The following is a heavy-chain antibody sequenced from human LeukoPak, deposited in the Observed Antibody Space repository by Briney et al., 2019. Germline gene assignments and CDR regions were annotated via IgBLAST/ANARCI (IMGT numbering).Heavy chain of an antibody. CDR1: GGTFSSYA. J-gene: IGHJ4*02. Sequence: SVKVSCKASGGTFSSYAISWVRQAPGQGLEWMGGIIPIFGTANYAQKFQGRVTITADKSTSTAYMKLSSLRSEDAAVYYCAREGAGYSSSWFFDDWGQGTLVTVSS. CDR3: AREGAGYSSSWFFDD. CDR2: IIPIFGTA. D-gene: IGHD6-13*01. V-gene: IGHV1-69*06.